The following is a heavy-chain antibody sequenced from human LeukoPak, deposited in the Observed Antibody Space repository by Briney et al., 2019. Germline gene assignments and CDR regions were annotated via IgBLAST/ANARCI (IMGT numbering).Heavy chain of an antibody. Sequence: PGGSLRLSCAASGFTFNSYGIHWVRQAPGKGLEWVAVISYDGSNKYYADSVKGRFTISRDNSKNTLYLQMNSLRAEDTAVCYCAKPNCNSATCPTWSPSYFDYWGQGTLVTVSS. CDR2: ISYDGSNK. D-gene: IGHD2-2*01. V-gene: IGHV3-30*18. CDR3: AKPNCNSATCPTWSPSYFDY. CDR1: GFTFNSYG. J-gene: IGHJ4*02.